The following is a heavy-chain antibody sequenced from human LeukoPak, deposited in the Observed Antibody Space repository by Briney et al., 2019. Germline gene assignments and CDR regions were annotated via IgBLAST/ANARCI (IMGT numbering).Heavy chain of an antibody. V-gene: IGHV3-30*02. CDR2: IRYDGSNK. Sequence: GGSLRLSCAASGFTFSSYGMHWVRQAPGKGLEWVAFIRYDGSNKYYADSVKGRFTISRDNSKNTLYLQMNSLRAEDTAVYYCVTRLEAWTHLREYWGQGTLVTVSS. CDR1: GFTFSSYG. J-gene: IGHJ4*02. CDR3: VTRLEAWTHLREY. D-gene: IGHD5-18*01.